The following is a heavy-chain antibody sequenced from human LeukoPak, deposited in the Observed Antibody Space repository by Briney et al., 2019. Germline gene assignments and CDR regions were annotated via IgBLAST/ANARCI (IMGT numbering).Heavy chain of an antibody. CDR2: INHSGSC. CDR1: GGSFSGYY. D-gene: IGHD5-18*01. CDR3: ARGIKILGYSYGHRRYYGMDV. V-gene: IGHV4-34*01. J-gene: IGHJ6*02. Sequence: SETLSLTCAVYGGSFSGYYWSWIRQPPGKGLEWIGEINHSGSCNYIPSLKSRVTISVDTSKNDFSLKLSSVTAADLTLYYVARGIKILGYSYGHRRYYGMDVWGQGTTVTVSS.